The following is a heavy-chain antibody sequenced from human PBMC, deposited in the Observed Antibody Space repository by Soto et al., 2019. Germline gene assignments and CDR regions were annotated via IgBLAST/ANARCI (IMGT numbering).Heavy chain of an antibody. V-gene: IGHV5-51*01. CDR1: GYSFTSYW. Sequence: PGEALKISWKGSGYSFTSYWIGWVRQMPGKGLEWMGIIYPGDSDTRYSPSFQGQVTISADKSISTAYLQWSSLKASDTAMYYCARLLDPTSNWFDPWGQGTLVTVSS. CDR2: IYPGDSDT. D-gene: IGHD5-12*01. J-gene: IGHJ5*02. CDR3: ARLLDPTSNWFDP.